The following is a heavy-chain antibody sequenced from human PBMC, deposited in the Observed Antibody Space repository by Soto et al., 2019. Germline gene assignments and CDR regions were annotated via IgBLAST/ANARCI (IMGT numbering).Heavy chain of an antibody. J-gene: IGHJ6*02. CDR3: ARDNTIFGVVYYYYYGMDV. Sequence: ASVKVSCKASGYTFTTHNIHWVRQATGQGLAWMGWISAYNGNTSYAQKLQGRVTMTTDTSTSTAYMELRSLRSDDTAVYYCARDNTIFGVVYYYYYGMDVWGQGTTVTVSS. CDR2: ISAYNGNT. V-gene: IGHV1-18*04. CDR1: GYTFTTHN. D-gene: IGHD3-3*01.